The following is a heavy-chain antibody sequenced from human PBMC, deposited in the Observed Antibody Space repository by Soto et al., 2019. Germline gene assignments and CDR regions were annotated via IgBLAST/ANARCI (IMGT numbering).Heavy chain of an antibody. D-gene: IGHD3-3*01. J-gene: IGHJ4*02. CDR2: INPNSGGT. CDR3: ARVWSIYAIFGVFDY. V-gene: IGHV1-2*02. CDR1: GYTFTGYY. Sequence: QVQLVQSGAEVKKPGASVKVSCKASGYTFTGYYMHWVRQAPGQGLEWMGWINPNSGGTNYAQKFQGRVTMTRDTSISTAYMELSRLRSDDTAVYYCARVWSIYAIFGVFDYWGQGTLVTVSS.